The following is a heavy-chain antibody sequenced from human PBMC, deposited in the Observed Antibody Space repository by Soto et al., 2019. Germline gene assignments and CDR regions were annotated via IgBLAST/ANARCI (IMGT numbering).Heavy chain of an antibody. CDR1: GGSISSDD. V-gene: IGHV4-59*01. CDR3: ARDFKPGIAVDGSRHHAFDI. CDR2: IYSRGNT. Sequence: XETLSLTCTVSGGSISSDDWSWIRQSPGKGLEWIGYIYSRGNTNYNPSLKSRVTISVDTSKTQFSLNLSSVTAADTAVYYCARDFKPGIAVDGSRHHAFDIWGQGTMVTVSS. D-gene: IGHD6-19*01. J-gene: IGHJ3*02.